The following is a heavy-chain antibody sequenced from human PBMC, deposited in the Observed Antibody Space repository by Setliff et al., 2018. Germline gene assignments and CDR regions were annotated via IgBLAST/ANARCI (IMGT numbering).Heavy chain of an antibody. CDR1: GGSISSSSYY. V-gene: IGHV4-39*01. CDR3: VRQGADTGSNYDKYFRH. Sequence: KTSETLSLTCTVSGGSISSSSYYWGWIRQPPGKGLEWIGSIYYSGSTYYNPSLKSRVTMSVDTSKNQFSLRLTSVTAADTAVYYCVRQGADTGSNYDKYFRHWGQGTLVTVSS. D-gene: IGHD1-26*01. J-gene: IGHJ1*01. CDR2: IYYSGST.